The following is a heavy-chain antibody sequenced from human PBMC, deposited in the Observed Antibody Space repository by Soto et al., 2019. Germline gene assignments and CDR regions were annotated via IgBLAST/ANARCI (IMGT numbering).Heavy chain of an antibody. CDR1: GFPFSSYA. Sequence: EVQLLESGGGLVQPGGSLRLSCAASGFPFSSYAMYWVRQVPGKGLEWVSSISGSGAHTYYADSKEGRCTISRDNSQNTLYLQINSLRAEDTAVYHCAKDNSASAMVDGFMDVWGQGTTVTVS. D-gene: IGHD5-18*01. CDR2: ISGSGAHT. J-gene: IGHJ6*02. V-gene: IGHV3-23*01. CDR3: AKDNSASAMVDGFMDV.